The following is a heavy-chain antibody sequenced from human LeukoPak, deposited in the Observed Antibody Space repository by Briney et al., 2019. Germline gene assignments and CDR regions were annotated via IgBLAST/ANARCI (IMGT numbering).Heavy chain of an antibody. Sequence: GGSLRLSCAASGFTFSSYAMSWVRQAPGKGLEWVSAISGSGDSTYYADSVKGRFTISRDNSKNTLYLQMNSLRAEDTAVHYCAKLSQWLPHYWGQGTLVTVSS. CDR3: AKLSQWLPHY. D-gene: IGHD6-19*01. V-gene: IGHV3-23*01. CDR2: ISGSGDST. CDR1: GFTFSSYA. J-gene: IGHJ4*02.